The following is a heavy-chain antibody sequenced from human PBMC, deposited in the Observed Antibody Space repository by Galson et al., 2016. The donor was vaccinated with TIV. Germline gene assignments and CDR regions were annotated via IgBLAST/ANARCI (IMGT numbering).Heavy chain of an antibody. CDR1: GYTFTSYY. D-gene: IGHD6-19*01. J-gene: IGHJ4*02. CDR3: AKVLEVAGTDY. V-gene: IGHV1-46*01. Sequence: SVKVSCKASGYTFTSYYMHWVRQAPGQGLEWMGIINPSGGSTSYAQKFQGRVTMTRDTSTSTVYMELSSLRSEDTAVYYCAKVLEVAGTDYWGQGTLVTVSS. CDR2: INPSGGST.